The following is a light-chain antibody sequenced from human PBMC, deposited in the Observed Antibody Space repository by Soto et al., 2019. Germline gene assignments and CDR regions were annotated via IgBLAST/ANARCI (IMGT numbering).Light chain of an antibody. CDR3: GTWDSSLSAYV. CDR1: SSNIENNY. V-gene: IGLV1-51*01. CDR2: DNH. J-gene: IGLJ1*01. Sequence: QAVLTQPPSVSAAPGQKVTISCSGSSSNIENNYVSWYQQFPGTAPKLFIYDNHKRPSGIPDRFSGSKSGTSATLGITGLQTGDEADYYCGTWDSSLSAYVFGTGTKLTVL.